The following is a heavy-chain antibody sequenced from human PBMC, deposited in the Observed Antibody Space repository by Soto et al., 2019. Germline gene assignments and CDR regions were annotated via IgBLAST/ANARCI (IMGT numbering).Heavy chain of an antibody. CDR3: AKVLVQIRVTTVSSNFDY. J-gene: IGHJ4*02. CDR1: GFTFSSYA. CDR2: ISGSGGST. Sequence: EVQLLESGGGLVQPGGSLRLSCAASGFTFSSYAMSWVRQAPGKGLEWVSAISGSGGSTYYADSVKGRFTISRDNSKNTLYLQMNSLRAEDTAVYYSAKVLVQIRVTTVSSNFDYWGQGTLVTVSS. V-gene: IGHV3-23*01. D-gene: IGHD4-17*01.